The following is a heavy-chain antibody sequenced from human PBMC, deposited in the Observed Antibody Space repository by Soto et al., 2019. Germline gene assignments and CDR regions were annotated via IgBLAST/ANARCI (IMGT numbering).Heavy chain of an antibody. CDR3: ARGRGYYYYYGMDV. CDR1: GGSFSGDY. J-gene: IGHJ6*02. CDR2: INHSGST. Sequence: QVQLQQWGAGLLKPSATLSLTCAVYGGSFSGDYWRWIRQPPGKGLEWIGEINHSGSTNYNPSVKSRVTISVDTSRNQFALKLSSVTAAATALCYCARGRGYYYYYGMDVWGQGTTVTVSS. V-gene: IGHV4-34*01.